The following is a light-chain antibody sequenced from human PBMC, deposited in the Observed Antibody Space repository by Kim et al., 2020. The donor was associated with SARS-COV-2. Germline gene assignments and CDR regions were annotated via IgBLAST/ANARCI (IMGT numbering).Light chain of an antibody. V-gene: IGLV4-69*01. Sequence: QLVLTQSPSASASLGASVKLTCTLSSGHSSYAIAWHQQQPEKGPRYLMKLNSDGSHSKWDGIPDRFSGSSSGAERYLTISSLQSEDEADYYCQTWGTGIQVFGGGTQLTVL. CDR2: LNSDGSH. J-gene: IGLJ3*02. CDR1: SGHSSYA. CDR3: QTWGTGIQV.